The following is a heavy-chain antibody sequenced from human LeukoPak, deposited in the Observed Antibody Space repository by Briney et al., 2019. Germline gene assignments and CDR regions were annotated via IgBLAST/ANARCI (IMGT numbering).Heavy chain of an antibody. V-gene: IGHV4-59*08. CDR3: AGSKYNYGYGTSAY. Sequence: SETLSLTCIVAGDSISSYYSSWIRQSPGRGLECIGYFFYSGNSNYNPPLKSRVTMSVDMSKSQFSLKLSSVTAADTAVYYCAGSKYNYGYGTSAYWGQGTLVTVSS. CDR1: GDSISSYY. J-gene: IGHJ4*02. D-gene: IGHD5-18*01. CDR2: FFYSGNS.